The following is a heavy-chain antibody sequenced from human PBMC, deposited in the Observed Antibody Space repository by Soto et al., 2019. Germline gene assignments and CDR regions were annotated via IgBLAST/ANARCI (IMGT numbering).Heavy chain of an antibody. CDR2: INPNSGVA. CDR1: GFSFSGYY. J-gene: IGHJ6*02. Sequence: ASVKVSCKASGFSFSGYYLHWVRLAPGQWLEWMGRINPNSGVASFAQKFQVRVTLTTNTSISTGYMELSSLRSDDTAVYYCERDNGPLWSWTRGMDVGG. D-gene: IGHD3-10*01. CDR3: ERDNGPLWSWTRGMDV. V-gene: IGHV1-2*02.